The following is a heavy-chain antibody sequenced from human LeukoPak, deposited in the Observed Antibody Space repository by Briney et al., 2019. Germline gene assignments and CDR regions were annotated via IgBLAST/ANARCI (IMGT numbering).Heavy chain of an antibody. Sequence: GGSLRLSCAASGFTFSSYAMSWVRQAPGKGLEWVSAISGSGGSTYYADSVKGRFTISRDNSKNTLYLQMNSLRAEDTAVYYCAKEPRFVGSGYYHTEAGYFDLWGRGTLVTVSS. CDR2: ISGSGGST. CDR1: GFTFSSYA. V-gene: IGHV3-23*01. J-gene: IGHJ2*01. CDR3: AKEPRFVGSGYYHTEAGYFDL. D-gene: IGHD3-3*01.